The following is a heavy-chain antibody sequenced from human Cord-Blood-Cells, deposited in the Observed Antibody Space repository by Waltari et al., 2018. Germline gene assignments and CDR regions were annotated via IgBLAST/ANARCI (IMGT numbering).Heavy chain of an antibody. V-gene: IGHV1-69*05. Sequence: QGQLVQSGAEVKKPGSSVKVSCKASGGTFSSYAIRWVRQAPGQRLEWRGGITTIFGPADFAQEFQGRVTSTSADTPSTAYRELRSLRPDATAVYYCARDPSSIAARLDPWGQGTLVTVSS. J-gene: IGHJ5*02. D-gene: IGHD6-6*01. CDR1: GGTFSSYA. CDR3: ARDPSSIAARLDP. CDR2: ITTIFGPA.